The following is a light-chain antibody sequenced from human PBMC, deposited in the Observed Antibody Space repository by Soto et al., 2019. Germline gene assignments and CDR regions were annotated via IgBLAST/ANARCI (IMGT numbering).Light chain of an antibody. V-gene: IGKV3-15*01. CDR3: QQYNNWPPIT. Sequence: EIVMTHSPTTLSVSPGCRSTLSCRASQSVTSNLAWYQQKPGQAPRLLIYGASTRATGIPASFSGSGSGTEFTLTISSLQSEDFAAYFCQQYNNWPPITFGQGTRLEIK. J-gene: IGKJ5*01. CDR2: GAS. CDR1: QSVTSN.